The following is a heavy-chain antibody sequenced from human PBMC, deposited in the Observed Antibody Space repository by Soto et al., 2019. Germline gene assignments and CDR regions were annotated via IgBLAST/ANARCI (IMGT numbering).Heavy chain of an antibody. CDR3: AKATYSSGWRYYFDF. Sequence: EVQLLESGGGLVQPGGSLRLSCAASGCTFSNYALSWVRQAPGKGLEWVSAISGSSDHTFYADSVKGRFTISRDNSKSTPYLQVNSLRAEDTAVYYCAKATYSSGWRYYFDFWGQGTQVTVSS. CDR2: ISGSSDHT. D-gene: IGHD6-19*01. V-gene: IGHV3-23*01. J-gene: IGHJ4*02. CDR1: GCTFSNYA.